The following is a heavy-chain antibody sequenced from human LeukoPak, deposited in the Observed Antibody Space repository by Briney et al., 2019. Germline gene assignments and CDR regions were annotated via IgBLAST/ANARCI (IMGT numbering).Heavy chain of an antibody. CDR2: INAGNGNT. J-gene: IGHJ4*02. V-gene: IGHV1-3*01. Sequence: ASVTVSCTASGYTFTSYAMHWVRQAPGQRLEWMGWINAGNGNTKYSQKFQGRVTITRDTSASTAYMELSSLRSEDTAVYYCARHKPLYNYGLGFDYWGQGTLVTVSS. CDR1: GYTFTSYA. D-gene: IGHD3-16*01. CDR3: ARHKPLYNYGLGFDY.